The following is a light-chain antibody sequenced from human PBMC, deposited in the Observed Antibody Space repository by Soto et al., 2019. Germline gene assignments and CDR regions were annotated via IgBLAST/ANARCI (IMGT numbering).Light chain of an antibody. CDR3: AAWDDSLSGVV. Sequence: QSVLTQPPSASGTPGQRVTISCSGSSSNIGSNYVYGYQQLPGTAPKLIIYRNNQRPSGVPDRFSGSKSGNSASLAISGLRSEDEADYCCAAWDDSLSGVVFGGGTKLTVL. CDR2: RNN. CDR1: SSNIGSNY. J-gene: IGLJ2*01. V-gene: IGLV1-47*01.